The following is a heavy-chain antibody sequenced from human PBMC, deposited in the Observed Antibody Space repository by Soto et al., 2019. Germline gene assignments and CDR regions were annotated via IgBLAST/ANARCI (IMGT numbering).Heavy chain of an antibody. Sequence: EVHLVESGGGLVQTGGSLRLSCAIFESTVSRDWMNWVRQAPGKGLEWVAHINQDGREKYYVDSVKGRFTISRDNDKKSLYLQMTTLNPSDTALYYCSGGVCDDFWGQGTLVTVSS. CDR3: SGGVCDDF. J-gene: IGHJ4*02. V-gene: IGHV3-7*04. D-gene: IGHD2-8*01. CDR2: INQDGREK. CDR1: ESTVSRDW.